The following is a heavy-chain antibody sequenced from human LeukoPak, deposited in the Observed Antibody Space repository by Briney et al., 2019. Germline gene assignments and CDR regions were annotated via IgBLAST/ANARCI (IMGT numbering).Heavy chain of an antibody. CDR1: GDSFSSNSVT. D-gene: IGHD2-2*01. CDR3: ARRLTQYDCFDP. Sequence: SQTLSLTCAISGDSFSSNSVTWNWIRQSPSRGLEWLGRTYYRSTWYNDYAVSVRGRITVNPDASKNQFSLHLNSVTPEDTAVYYCARRLTQYDCFDPWGQGILVTVSS. V-gene: IGHV6-1*01. J-gene: IGHJ5*02. CDR2: TYYRSTWYN.